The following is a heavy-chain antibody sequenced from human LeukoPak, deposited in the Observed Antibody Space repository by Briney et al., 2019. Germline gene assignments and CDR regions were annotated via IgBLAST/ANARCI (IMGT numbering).Heavy chain of an antibody. J-gene: IGHJ6*02. CDR1: GGSISGYF. D-gene: IGHD2-15*01. V-gene: IGHV4-59*08. CDR2: IYYTGAT. Sequence: SETLSLTCTVSGGSISGYFWSCIRQPPGQGLEFTGYIYYTGATLYNPSLKSRVTMSVDTSKNQFSLKLSSVTAADTAVYYCARHDPVGYYQHGMGVWGQGTTVTVSS. CDR3: ARHDPVGYYQHGMGV.